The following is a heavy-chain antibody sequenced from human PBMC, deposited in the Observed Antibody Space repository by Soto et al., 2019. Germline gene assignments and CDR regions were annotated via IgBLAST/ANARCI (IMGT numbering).Heavy chain of an antibody. Sequence: ASVKVSCKAPGYTFTSYGISWVRQAPGQGLEWMGWISAYNGNTNYAQKLQGRVTMTTDTSTSTAYMELRSLRSDDTAVYYCARDPGSGSYLRYFDYWGQGTLVTVSS. CDR2: ISAYNGNT. CDR3: ARDPGSGSYLRYFDY. V-gene: IGHV1-18*01. CDR1: GYTFTSYG. D-gene: IGHD1-26*01. J-gene: IGHJ4*02.